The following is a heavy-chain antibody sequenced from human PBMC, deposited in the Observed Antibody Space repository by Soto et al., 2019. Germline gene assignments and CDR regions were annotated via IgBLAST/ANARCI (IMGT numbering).Heavy chain of an antibody. J-gene: IGHJ6*03. Sequence: ASVKVSCKASGYTFTSYYMHWVRQAPGQGLEWMGIINPSGGSTSYAQKFQGRVTMTRDTSTSTVYMELSSLRSEDTAVYYCARGVRVVAVGYYYYMDVWGKGTTVTVSS. D-gene: IGHD5-12*01. CDR3: ARGVRVVAVGYYYYMDV. V-gene: IGHV1-46*01. CDR2: INPSGGST. CDR1: GYTFTSYY.